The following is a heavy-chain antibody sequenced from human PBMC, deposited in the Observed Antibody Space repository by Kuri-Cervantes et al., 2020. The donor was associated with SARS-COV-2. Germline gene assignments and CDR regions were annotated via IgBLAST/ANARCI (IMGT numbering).Heavy chain of an antibody. J-gene: IGHJ4*02. CDR1: GFTFSGSA. D-gene: IGHD2-15*01. CDR2: IRSKPNNYAT. V-gene: IGHV3-73*01. CDR3: TSGSCSGGRCYYSFDY. Sequence: GESLKISCAASGFTFSGSAIHWVRQASGKGLEWVGRIRSKPNNYATAYTASVKGRFTISRDDSENTAYLQMNSLKTEDTAVCFCTSGSCSGGRCYYSFDYWGQGTLVTVSS.